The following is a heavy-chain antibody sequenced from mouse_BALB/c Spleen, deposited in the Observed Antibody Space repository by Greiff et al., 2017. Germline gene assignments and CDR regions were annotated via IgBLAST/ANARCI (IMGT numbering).Heavy chain of an antibody. Sequence: EVNLVESGGGLVQPGGSLKLSCAASGFTFSSYGMSWVRQTPDKRLELVATINSNGGSTYYPDSVKGRFTISRDNAKNTLYLQMSSLKSEDTAMYYCARDYDYDFDYWGQGTTLTVSS. CDR2: INSNGGST. CDR3: ARDYDYDFDY. J-gene: IGHJ2*01. V-gene: IGHV5-6-3*01. CDR1: GFTFSSYG. D-gene: IGHD2-4*01.